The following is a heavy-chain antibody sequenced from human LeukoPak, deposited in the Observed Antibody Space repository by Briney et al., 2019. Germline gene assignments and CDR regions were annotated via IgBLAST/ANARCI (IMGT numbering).Heavy chain of an antibody. V-gene: IGHV1-46*01. CDR2: ISPTGGST. J-gene: IGHJ5*02. CDR3: ARDTSEGDYAWWFDP. D-gene: IGHD3-16*01. CDR1: GYTFTNNW. Sequence: ASVKVSCKAFGYTFTNNWMHWVRQTPGQGPEWMGLISPTGGSTAYAQKFQGRVTLTRDMSTSTDYLELSSLRSEDTAVYYCARDTSEGDYAWWFDPWGQGTLVTVAS.